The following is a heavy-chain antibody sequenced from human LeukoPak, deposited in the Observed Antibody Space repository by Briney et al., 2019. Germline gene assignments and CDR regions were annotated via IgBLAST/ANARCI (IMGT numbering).Heavy chain of an antibody. V-gene: IGHV1-2*02. CDR3: ARGLPDYYDSSGYYGHYLDY. D-gene: IGHD3-22*01. J-gene: IGHJ4*02. CDR1: GYTFTGYY. Sequence: VSVKVSCRASGYTFTGYYMHWVRQAPGQGLEWMGWINPNSGGTNYAQKFQGRVTMTRDTSISTAYMELSRLRSDDTAVYYCARGLPDYYDSSGYYGHYLDYWGQGTLVTVSS. CDR2: INPNSGGT.